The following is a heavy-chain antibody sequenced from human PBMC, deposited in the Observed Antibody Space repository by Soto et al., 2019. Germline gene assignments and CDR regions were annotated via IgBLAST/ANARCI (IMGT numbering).Heavy chain of an antibody. D-gene: IGHD4-17*01. CDR1: GFTFRNYG. J-gene: IGHJ4*02. CDR2: IGIGSSTK. CDR3: ATTTVTTTRIYY. V-gene: IGHV3-48*01. Sequence: GSLRLSCAASGFTFRNYGMNWVRQAPGKGLEWVSYIGIGSSTKYYADSVKGRFTISRDNAKNSLYLQMNSLRAEDTAVYYCATTTVTTTRIYYWGQGTLVTVSS.